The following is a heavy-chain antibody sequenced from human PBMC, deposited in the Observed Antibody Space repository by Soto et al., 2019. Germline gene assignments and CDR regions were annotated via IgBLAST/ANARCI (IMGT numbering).Heavy chain of an antibody. CDR3: ARGHYDVLTGYYVRYFDY. V-gene: IGHV4-30-4*01. CDR1: GGSVRSDDYF. J-gene: IGHJ4*02. Sequence: QVQLQESGPGPVKPSQTLSLRCSVSGGSVRSDDYFWSWIRQPPGKALEWMGYISHSGTAYYNPSLKRRLDMSIDTSKKHFSLSLRSLTAADTATYYCARGHYDVLTGYYVRYFDYWGRGTRVTVSS. D-gene: IGHD3-9*01. CDR2: ISHSGTA.